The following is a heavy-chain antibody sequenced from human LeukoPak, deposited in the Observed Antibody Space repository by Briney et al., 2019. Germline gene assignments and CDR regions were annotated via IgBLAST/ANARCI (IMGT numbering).Heavy chain of an antibody. V-gene: IGHV4-39*01. Sequence: SETLSLTCTVSGGSISSSSYYWGWIRQPPGKGLEWIGSIYYSGSTHYNPSLKSRVTISVDTSKNQFSLKLSSVTAADTAVYYCARGRYSYGLDYWGQGTLVTVSS. CDR2: IYYSGST. CDR3: ARGRYSYGLDY. CDR1: GGSISSSSYY. J-gene: IGHJ4*02. D-gene: IGHD5-18*01.